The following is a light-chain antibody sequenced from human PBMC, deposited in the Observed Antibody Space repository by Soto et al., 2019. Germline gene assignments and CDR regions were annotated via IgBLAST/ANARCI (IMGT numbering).Light chain of an antibody. J-gene: IGKJ5*01. V-gene: IGKV3-15*01. Sequence: EIVMTQSPATLSVSPGERATLSCRASQSVSSNLAWYQQKPGQAPRLLIYGASTRATGIPARFSGSGSGTEFTLTISSLQSEDFAVYYCQQYNNWPGITFGQGTRLDI. CDR1: QSVSSN. CDR2: GAS. CDR3: QQYNNWPGIT.